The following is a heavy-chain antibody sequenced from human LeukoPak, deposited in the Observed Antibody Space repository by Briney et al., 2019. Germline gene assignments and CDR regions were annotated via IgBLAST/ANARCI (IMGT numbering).Heavy chain of an antibody. CDR3: ASRRGYSGYGLGY. J-gene: IGHJ4*02. CDR1: GFTFSSYE. CDR2: ISSSGSTI. D-gene: IGHD5-12*01. Sequence: GGSLRLSCAASGFTFSSYEMNWVRQAPGKGLEWVSYISSSGSTIYYADSVKGRFTISRDNAKNSLYLQMNSLRAEDTAVYYCASRRGYSGYGLGYWGQGTLVTVSS. V-gene: IGHV3-48*03.